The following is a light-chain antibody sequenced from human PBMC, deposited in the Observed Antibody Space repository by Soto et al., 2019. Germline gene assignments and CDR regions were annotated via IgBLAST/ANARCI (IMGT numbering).Light chain of an antibody. Sequence: EIVLTQSPGTLSLSPGERATLSCRASQSVSNNYLAWYQQKPGQAPRLLIYGASNRATGIPDRFSGSGSGTDFTLTISRLEPEDFALYICQQYDASPITFGQGTRLEIK. CDR2: GAS. J-gene: IGKJ5*01. CDR1: QSVSNNY. CDR3: QQYDASPIT. V-gene: IGKV3-20*01.